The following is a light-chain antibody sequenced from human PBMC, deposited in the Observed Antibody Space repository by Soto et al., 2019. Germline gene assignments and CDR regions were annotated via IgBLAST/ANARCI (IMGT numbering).Light chain of an antibody. CDR1: QSVSSN. J-gene: IGKJ5*01. Sequence: EIVMTQSPATLSVSPGERATLSCRASQSVSSNLDWYQQKPGQAPRLLIYGASTRATGIPARFSGSGSGTEFTLTISSLPSEDFAVYHCQQYNNWPFTFGQGTRLEIK. CDR2: GAS. V-gene: IGKV3-15*01. CDR3: QQYNNWPFT.